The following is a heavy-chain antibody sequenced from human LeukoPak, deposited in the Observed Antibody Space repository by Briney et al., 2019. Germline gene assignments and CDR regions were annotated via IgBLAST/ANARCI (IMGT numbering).Heavy chain of an antibody. CDR1: GYTLTELS. CDR3: ATFTPLRYFDWLLEGDY. J-gene: IGHJ4*02. D-gene: IGHD3-9*01. Sequence: ASVKVSCKVSGYTLTELSMHWVRQAPGKGLEWMGGFDPEDGETIYAQKFQGRVTMTEDTSTDTAHMELSSLRSEDTAVYYCATFTPLRYFDWLLEGDYWGQGTLVTVSS. V-gene: IGHV1-24*01. CDR2: FDPEDGET.